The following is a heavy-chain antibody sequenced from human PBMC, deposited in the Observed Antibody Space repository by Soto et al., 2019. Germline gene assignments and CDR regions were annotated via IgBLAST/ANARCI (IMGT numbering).Heavy chain of an antibody. J-gene: IGHJ5*02. CDR3: ARGVPPYYDFWSGYYTGGWFDP. CDR1: GYTFTSYD. V-gene: IGHV1-8*01. Sequence: GASVKVSCKASGYTFTSYDINWVRQATGQGLEWMGWMNPNSGNTGYAQKFQGRVTMTRNTSISTAYMELSSLRSEDTAVYYCARGVPPYYDFWSGYYTGGWFDPWGQGTLVTVSS. CDR2: MNPNSGNT. D-gene: IGHD3-3*01.